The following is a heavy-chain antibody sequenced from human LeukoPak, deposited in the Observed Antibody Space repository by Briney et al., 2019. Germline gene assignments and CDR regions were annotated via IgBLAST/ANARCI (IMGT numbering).Heavy chain of an antibody. CDR2: IYYSGST. Sequence: SETLSLTCTVSGGSISSSSYYWGWIRQPPGKGLEWIGSIYYSGSTYYNPSLKSRVTISVDTSKNQFSLKLSSVTAADTAVYYCARDAHIVVVTATHAFGIWGQGTMVTVSS. V-gene: IGHV4-39*07. J-gene: IGHJ3*02. CDR1: GGSISSSSYY. D-gene: IGHD2-21*02. CDR3: ARDAHIVVVTATHAFGI.